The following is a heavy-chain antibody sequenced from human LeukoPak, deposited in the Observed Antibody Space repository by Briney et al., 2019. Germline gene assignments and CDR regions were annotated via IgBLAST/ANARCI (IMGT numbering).Heavy chain of an antibody. CDR2: IYSGGST. Sequence: PGGSLRLSCAASGFTVSSNYMSWVRRAPGKGLEWVSVIYSGGSTYYADSVKGRFTISRDNSKNTLYLQMNSLRAEDTAVYYCARGEVYCGGDCYGMDVWGQGTTVTVSS. CDR1: GFTVSSNY. CDR3: ARGEVYCGGDCYGMDV. V-gene: IGHV3-53*01. D-gene: IGHD2-21*01. J-gene: IGHJ6*02.